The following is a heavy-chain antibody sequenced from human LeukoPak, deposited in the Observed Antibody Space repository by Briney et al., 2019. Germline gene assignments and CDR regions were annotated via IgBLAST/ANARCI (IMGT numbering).Heavy chain of an antibody. D-gene: IGHD4-23*01. J-gene: IGHJ2*01. Sequence: PSEALSLTCTVSGGSISSGYYYWSWIRQPAGEGLEWIGRIYTSGTTNYNPSLKSRVTISVDTSKNQFSLKLSSVTAADTAVYYCASSDYGGNSRGSHWYFDLWGRGTLVTVSS. CDR2: IYTSGTT. CDR1: GGSISSGYYY. CDR3: ASSDYGGNSRGSHWYFDL. V-gene: IGHV4-61*02.